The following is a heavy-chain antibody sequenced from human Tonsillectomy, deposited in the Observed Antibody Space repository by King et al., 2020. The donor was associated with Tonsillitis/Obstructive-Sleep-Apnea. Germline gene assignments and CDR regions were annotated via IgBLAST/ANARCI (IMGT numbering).Heavy chain of an antibody. Sequence: VQLVESGGGLIQPGGSLRLSCAASGFTVSSNYMSWVRQAPGKGLEWVSLIYTGGITYYADSVQGRFTISRDNSKNTLSLQMNSLRAEDTAVYYCARGGVIIGRSPFEYWGQGTLVTVSS. D-gene: IGHD3-10*01. CDR3: ARGGVIIGRSPFEY. J-gene: IGHJ4*02. CDR1: GFTVSSNY. CDR2: IYTGGIT. V-gene: IGHV3-53*01.